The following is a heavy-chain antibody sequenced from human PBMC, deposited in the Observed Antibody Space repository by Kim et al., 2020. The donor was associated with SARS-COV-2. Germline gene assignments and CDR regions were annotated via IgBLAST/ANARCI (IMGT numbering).Heavy chain of an antibody. V-gene: IGHV7-4-1*02. Sequence: NPTYAQSLTGRFIFSLDTSVSTAYLQINSLKAEDSAVYYCARDVNPYGMDVWGQGTTVTVSS. CDR3: ARDVNPYGMDV. J-gene: IGHJ6*02. CDR2: NP.